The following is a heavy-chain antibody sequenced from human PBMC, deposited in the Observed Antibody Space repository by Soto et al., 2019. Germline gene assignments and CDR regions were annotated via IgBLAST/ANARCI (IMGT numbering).Heavy chain of an antibody. J-gene: IGHJ6*03. V-gene: IGHV5-51*01. D-gene: IGHD4-17*01. CDR3: ARRTTVTTYDYYMDV. Sequence: GESLKISCKGSGYSFTSHWIGWVRQMPGKGLEWMGIIYPGDSDTRYSPSFQGQVTISADKSISTAYLQWSSLKASDTAMYYCARRTTVTTYDYYMDVWGKGTTVTVSS. CDR1: GYSFTSHW. CDR2: IYPGDSDT.